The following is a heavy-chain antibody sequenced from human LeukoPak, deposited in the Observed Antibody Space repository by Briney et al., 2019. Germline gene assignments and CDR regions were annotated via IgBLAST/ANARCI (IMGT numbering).Heavy chain of an antibody. J-gene: IGHJ4*02. Sequence: GGALRLSCAASGFTFSNYYMSGIRPAPGKGLERVSYISRGGSSTHSADTVKGRFTISRDNAKNSLYLQMNSLRPEDTAVDYSAREVPMLRGVIGGKIDSWGQGALVTVSS. V-gene: IGHV3-11*01. D-gene: IGHD3-10*01. CDR2: ISRGGSST. CDR1: GFTFSNYY. CDR3: AREVPMLRGVIGGKIDS.